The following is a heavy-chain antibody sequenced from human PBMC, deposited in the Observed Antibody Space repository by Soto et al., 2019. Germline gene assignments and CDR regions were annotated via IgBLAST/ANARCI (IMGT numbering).Heavy chain of an antibody. CDR2: IIRVFGAA. CDR1: GGAFSTSD. Sequence: QVHLVQSGAEVKMPGSSVRVSCASSGGAFSTSDIGWVRQAPGQGLEWMGGIIRVFGAANYAQKFKGRVTITADEATRTAYLEMSSLKPEDTATYYCARDPRSGWAHDAFDVWGPGTSIIVSS. V-gene: IGHV1-69*01. CDR3: ARDPRSGWAHDAFDV. J-gene: IGHJ3*01. D-gene: IGHD3-22*01.